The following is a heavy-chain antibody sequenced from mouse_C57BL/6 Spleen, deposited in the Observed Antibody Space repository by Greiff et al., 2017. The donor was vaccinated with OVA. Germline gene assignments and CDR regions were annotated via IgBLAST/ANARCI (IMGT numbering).Heavy chain of an antibody. V-gene: IGHV5-6*01. J-gene: IGHJ4*01. CDR3: ARGEDYAMDY. CDR1: GFTFSSYG. CDR2: ISSGGSYT. Sequence: EVMLVESGGDLVKPGGSLKLSCAASGFTFSSYGMSWVRQTPDKRLEWVATISSGGSYTYYPDSVKGRFTISRDNAKNTLYLQMSSLKSEDTAMDYCARGEDYAMDYWGQGTSVTVSS.